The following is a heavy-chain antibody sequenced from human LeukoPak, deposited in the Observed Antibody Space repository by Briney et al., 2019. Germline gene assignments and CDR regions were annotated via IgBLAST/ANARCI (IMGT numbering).Heavy chain of an antibody. CDR3: ARNEEWWSPFDY. D-gene: IGHD2-15*01. CDR1: GGSFSSYA. CDR2: IIPIFGTA. J-gene: IGHJ4*02. Sequence: SVKVSCKASGGSFSSYAISWVRQAPGQGLEWMGRIIPIFGTANYAQKFQGRVTITTDESTSTAYMELSSLRSEDTAVYYCARNEEWWSPFDYWGQGTLVTVSS. V-gene: IGHV1-69*05.